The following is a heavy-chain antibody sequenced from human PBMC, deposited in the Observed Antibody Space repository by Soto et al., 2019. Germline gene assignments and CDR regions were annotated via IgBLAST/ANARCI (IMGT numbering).Heavy chain of an antibody. Sequence: QVQLVESGGGVVQPGESLRLSCGASGFTFSIYSIHWVRQAPGKGLEWAAVIQHDGRNYYADSGKGRFVLSRDNSKNTVYLQMSSLRPEDTALYCCARGHSPDTAWHINTWGQGTLVTVSS. CDR2: IQHDGRN. CDR1: GFTFSIYS. J-gene: IGHJ5*02. V-gene: IGHV3-30*09. D-gene: IGHD2-21*02. CDR3: ARGHSPDTAWHINT.